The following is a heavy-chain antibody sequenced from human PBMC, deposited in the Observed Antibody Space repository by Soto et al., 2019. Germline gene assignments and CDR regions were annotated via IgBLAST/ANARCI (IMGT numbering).Heavy chain of an antibody. CDR2: INAGNGNT. Sequence: ASVKVSCKASGYTFTSYAMHWVRQAPGQRLEWMGWINAGNGNTKYSRKFQGRVTITRDTSASTAYMELSSLRSEDTAVYYCARVTGYYYVDYWGQGTLVTVSS. CDR1: GYTFTSYA. D-gene: IGHD3-9*01. V-gene: IGHV1-3*01. CDR3: ARVTGYYYVDY. J-gene: IGHJ4*02.